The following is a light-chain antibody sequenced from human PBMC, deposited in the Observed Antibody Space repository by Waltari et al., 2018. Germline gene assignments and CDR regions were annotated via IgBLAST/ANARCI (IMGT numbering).Light chain of an antibody. CDR2: YTA. V-gene: IGKV3-20*01. Sequence: ISLTQSPGTLSLSPGETATLSCSASQSVGRSLTWYQQKPGQAPRPLIFYTAIRATGTPGRFSGSESGTDFGLAFSSLETEDFAVYFCQHYVNVPVTFGQGTKVEI. CDR3: QHYVNVPVT. CDR1: QSVGRS. J-gene: IGKJ1*01.